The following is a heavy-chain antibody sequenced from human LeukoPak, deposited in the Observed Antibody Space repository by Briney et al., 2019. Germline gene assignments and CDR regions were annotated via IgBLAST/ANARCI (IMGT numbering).Heavy chain of an antibody. CDR3: ARARGRWNQFDY. Sequence: SETLSLTCTVSDGSITSYYWSWIRQPPGKGLEWIGYIYYGENTSYNPSLKSRVTISVDTSKKQFSLKLTSVTAADTAVYYCARARGRWNQFDYWGQGALVTVSS. D-gene: IGHD1-14*01. CDR1: DGSITSYY. V-gene: IGHV4-59*01. J-gene: IGHJ4*02. CDR2: IYYGENT.